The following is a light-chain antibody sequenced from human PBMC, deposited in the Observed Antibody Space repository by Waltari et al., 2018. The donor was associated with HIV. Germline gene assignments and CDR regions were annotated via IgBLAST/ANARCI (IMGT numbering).Light chain of an antibody. Sequence: SYEVTQPPSVAVSPGQTASITCSGYELGDKYTCWYQQKXGQSPLLVIYQDNKRPSGIPERFAGSSSGHTXTLTISGTLPMDEADYYCQAWGSTTSGVFGRGTKLTVL. CDR3: QAWGSTTSGV. V-gene: IGLV3-1*01. CDR1: ELGDKY. J-gene: IGLJ2*01. CDR2: QDN.